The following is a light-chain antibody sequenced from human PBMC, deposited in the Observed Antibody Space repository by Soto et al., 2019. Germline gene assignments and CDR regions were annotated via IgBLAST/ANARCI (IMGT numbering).Light chain of an antibody. Sequence: QSALAQPASVSGSPGQSITISCPGTSSDVGRYDYVSWYQQHPGKAPKLMVSEVSHRPSGVSNRFSGSKSGNTASLTISGLQAEDEADYYCASWDDSLNAYVFGPGTKVTVL. CDR2: EVS. CDR3: ASWDDSLNAYV. CDR1: SSDVGRYDY. J-gene: IGLJ1*01. V-gene: IGLV2-14*01.